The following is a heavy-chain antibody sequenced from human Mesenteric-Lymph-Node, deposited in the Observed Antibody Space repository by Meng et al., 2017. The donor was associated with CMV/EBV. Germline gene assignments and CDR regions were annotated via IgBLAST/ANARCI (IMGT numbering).Heavy chain of an antibody. D-gene: IGHD6-13*01. CDR2: IYYSGNT. CDR3: AREGYSTSWYGGYWYFDL. Sequence: VNIDNWWSWVRQPPGKGLEWIGEIYYSGNTNYNPSLKSRVAISMDKSTNQLSLKLSSVTAADTAVYYCAREGYSTSWYGGYWYFDLWGRGTLVTVSS. CDR1: VNIDNW. V-gene: IGHV4/OR15-8*02. J-gene: IGHJ2*01.